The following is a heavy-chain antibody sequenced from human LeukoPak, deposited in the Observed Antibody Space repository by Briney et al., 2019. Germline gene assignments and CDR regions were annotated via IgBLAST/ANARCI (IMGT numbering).Heavy chain of an antibody. CDR3: ARGRDYGDYYFGY. CDR1: GGSISSYY. J-gene: IGHJ4*02. Sequence: SETLSLTCTVSGGSISSYYWSWIRQPPGKGLEWIGYIYYSGSTNYNPSLKSRVTISVDTSKNQFSLKLSSVTAADTAVYYCARGRDYGDYYFGYWGQGTLVTVSS. CDR2: IYYSGST. V-gene: IGHV4-59*01. D-gene: IGHD4-17*01.